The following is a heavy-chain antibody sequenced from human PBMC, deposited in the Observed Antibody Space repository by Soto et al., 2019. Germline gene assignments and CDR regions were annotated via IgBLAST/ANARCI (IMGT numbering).Heavy chain of an antibody. CDR3: ARDRREVVGNDAFDF. CDR1: GGPFSGHT. D-gene: IGHD2-15*01. J-gene: IGHJ3*01. CDR2: LTPIFDAP. V-gene: IGHV1-69*12. Sequence: HVQLVQSGAAVKKPGSSVKVSCKSSGGPFSGHTMNWVRQAPGQGLEWMGGLTPIFDAPIYAQNFRGRVTIIADGPARTAYMELSSLPSEDTAVYYCARDRREVVGNDAFDFWGQGTMVTVSS.